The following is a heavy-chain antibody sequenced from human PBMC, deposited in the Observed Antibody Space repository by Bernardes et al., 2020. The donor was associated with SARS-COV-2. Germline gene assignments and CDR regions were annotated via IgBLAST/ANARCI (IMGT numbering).Heavy chain of an antibody. V-gene: IGHV4-4*07. J-gene: IGHJ6*01. CDR3: AGDAGLYGSTGYPYGMDV. D-gene: IGHD3-22*01. CDR1: GGSISSYY. Sequence: SETLSLTCTVSGGSISSYYWSWIRQPAGKGLEWIGRVYTSGSTSYNPSLKSRVTMSVDTSKNQFSLKLNSVTASDTAVYYCAGDAGLYGSTGYPYGMDVWGQGTTVTVSS. CDR2: VYTSGST.